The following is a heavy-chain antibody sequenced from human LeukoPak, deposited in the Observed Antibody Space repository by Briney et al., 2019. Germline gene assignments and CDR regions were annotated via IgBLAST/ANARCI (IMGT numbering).Heavy chain of an antibody. CDR3: ARVRSDYSSSSPPDY. V-gene: IGHV3-74*01. CDR2: IDNGGSTT. Sequence: PGGSLRLSCAASGFTVSSNYMSWVRQAPGKGLVWVSRIDNGGSTTLYADSVRGRFTISRDNAKNTLYLQMNSLRAEDTAIYYCARVRSDYSSSSPPDYWGQGTPVTVSS. J-gene: IGHJ4*02. D-gene: IGHD6-6*01. CDR1: GFTVSSNY.